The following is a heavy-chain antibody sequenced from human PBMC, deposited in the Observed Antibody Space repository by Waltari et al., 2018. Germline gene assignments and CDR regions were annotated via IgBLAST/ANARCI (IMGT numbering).Heavy chain of an antibody. J-gene: IGHJ6*03. CDR2: IYSSGST. CDR3: ARSDVVVAPARNNYYFPMEV. V-gene: IGHV4-61*09. CDR1: GDSISGSYY. Sequence: QLQLHQSGPGLVKPSQTLSLACSLSGDSISGSYYCTWVRQTAGEGLEWLGYIYSSGSTKYNPSLQSRATISIVNKTQFSLKLAAVTAADTAVYYCARSDVVVAPARNNYYFPMEVWGQGTTVTVSS. D-gene: IGHD2-21*01.